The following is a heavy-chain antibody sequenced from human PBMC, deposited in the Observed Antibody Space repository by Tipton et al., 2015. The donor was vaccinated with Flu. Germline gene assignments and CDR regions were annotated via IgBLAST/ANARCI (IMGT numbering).Heavy chain of an antibody. CDR1: GGSVSSGSYY. J-gene: IGHJ6*02. CDR3: ARDVAELELLGYYGMDV. D-gene: IGHD1-7*01. CDR2: IYYSGST. Sequence: TLSLTCTVSGGSVSSGSYYWSWIRQPPGEGLEWIGYIYYSGSTNYNPSLKSRVTISVDTSKNQFSLKLSSVTAADTAVYYCARDVAELELLGYYGMDVWGQGTTVTVSS. V-gene: IGHV4-61*01.